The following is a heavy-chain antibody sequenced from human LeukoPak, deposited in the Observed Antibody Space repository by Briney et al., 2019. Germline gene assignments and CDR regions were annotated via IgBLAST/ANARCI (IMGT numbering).Heavy chain of an antibody. CDR2: ISWDGGSI. V-gene: IGHV3-43*01. J-gene: IGHJ6*02. CDR1: GFTFDDYT. D-gene: IGHD2-15*01. Sequence: PGGSPRLSCAASGFTFDDYTMHWVRQAPGKGLEWVSLISWDGGSIYYADSVKGRFTISRDNSKNSLYLQMNSLRTEDTALYYCAKDMVVRAYYYYGMDVWGQGTTVTVSS. CDR3: AKDMVVRAYYYYGMDV.